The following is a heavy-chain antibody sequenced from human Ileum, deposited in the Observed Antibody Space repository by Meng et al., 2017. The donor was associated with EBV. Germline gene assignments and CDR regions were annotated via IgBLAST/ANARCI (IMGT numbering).Heavy chain of an antibody. CDR1: GFTFTDYY. J-gene: IGHJ6*02. CDR3: VRYWGSFYYYTGMDV. Sequence: QEQLVQSGGGLVKPGDSLTLSCATSGFTFTDYYMTWIRQVPGRGLDFISYISSGSKTTYYADSVRGRFTISRDKNSVYLQMTSLRVEDTAVYYCVRYWGSFYYYTGMDVWGQGTLVTVSS. CDR2: ISSGSKTT. D-gene: IGHD3-16*01. V-gene: IGHV3-11*01.